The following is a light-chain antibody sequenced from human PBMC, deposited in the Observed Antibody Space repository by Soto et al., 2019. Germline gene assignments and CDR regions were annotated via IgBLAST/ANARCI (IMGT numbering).Light chain of an antibody. CDR3: QHYYNIPRT. CDR2: LAS. CDR1: RPLFYSSSDKNY. Sequence: DVVMTQSPGSLAVSLGERATIKCKSSRPLFYSSSDKNYLAWYQQKPGQPPKLLISLASARESGVPDRFSGSGSGTDFTLTISDLQAEDVAVYYCQHYYNIPRTFGQGTRLEIK. J-gene: IGKJ2*01. V-gene: IGKV4-1*01.